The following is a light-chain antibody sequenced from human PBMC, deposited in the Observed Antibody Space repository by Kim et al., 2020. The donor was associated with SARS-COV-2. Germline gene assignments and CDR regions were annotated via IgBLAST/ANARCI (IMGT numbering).Light chain of an antibody. CDR2: DAF. V-gene: IGKV3-15*01. J-gene: IGKJ5*01. CDR3: QQSNSWPLT. Sequence: EKVMTQSPDTLSVSPGESATLSCRASQSISTTLAWYQQKPGQAPRLLIYDAFTRATGIPARFRGSGSGTEFTLTINSLQSEDSAVYYCQQSNSWPLTFGQGTRLEIK. CDR1: QSISTT.